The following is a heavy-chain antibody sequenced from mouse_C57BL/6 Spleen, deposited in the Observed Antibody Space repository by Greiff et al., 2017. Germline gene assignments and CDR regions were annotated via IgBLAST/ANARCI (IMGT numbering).Heavy chain of an antibody. V-gene: IGHV5-4*01. J-gene: IGHJ2*01. D-gene: IGHD2-5*01. CDR1: GFTFSSYA. CDR2: ISDGGSYT. CDR3: ARVYYSIYFDY. Sequence: EVQRVESGGGLVKPGGSLKLSCAASGFTFSSYAMSWVRQTPEKRLEWVATISDGGSYTYYPDNVKGRFTISRDNAKNNLYLQMSHLKSEDTAMYYCARVYYSIYFDYWGKGTTLTVSS.